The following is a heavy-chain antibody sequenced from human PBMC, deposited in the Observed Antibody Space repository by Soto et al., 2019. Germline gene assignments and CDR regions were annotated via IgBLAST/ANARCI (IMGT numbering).Heavy chain of an antibody. J-gene: IGHJ6*02. D-gene: IGHD5-12*01. CDR2: INPYNANT. Sequence: ASVKVSCKTSGYTFTNHGINWVRQAPGQGLEWMGWINPYNANTNYAQKLQGRVTMTTDTSTSTAYMDLRSLTSDDTAVYYCANSKDSGYDLRGRYYYGMDVWGQGTTVTVSS. CDR1: GYTFTNHG. CDR3: ANSKDSGYDLRGRYYYGMDV. V-gene: IGHV1-18*04.